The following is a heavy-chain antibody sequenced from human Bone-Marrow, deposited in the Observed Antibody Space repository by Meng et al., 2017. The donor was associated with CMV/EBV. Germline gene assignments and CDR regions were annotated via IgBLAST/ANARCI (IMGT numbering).Heavy chain of an antibody. CDR3: ARTTRITMVRGVIIGDAFDI. CDR2: IIPILGIA. J-gene: IGHJ3*02. CDR1: GGTFSSYA. Sequence: SVKVSCKASGGTFSSYAISWVRQAPGQGLEWMGGIIPILGIANYAQKFQGRVTITADKSTSTAYMELSSLRSEDTAVYYCARTTRITMVRGVIIGDAFDIWGQGTTVIVSS. V-gene: IGHV1-69*10. D-gene: IGHD3-10*01.